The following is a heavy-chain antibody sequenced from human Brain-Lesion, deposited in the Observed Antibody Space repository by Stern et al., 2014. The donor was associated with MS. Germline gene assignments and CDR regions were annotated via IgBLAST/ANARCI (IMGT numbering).Heavy chain of an antibody. CDR3: ARGRSDKYYGLDV. CDR2: ISRGGGTL. Sequence: MQLVQSGGGLVQSGGSLRLFCSASEFTVDSYSMGWLRQVPGKGLEYVSHISRGGGTLQYADSVRGRFTISRDSAMNSLFLQMNSLRDEDSGVYYCARGRSDKYYGLDVWGQGTTVTVS. J-gene: IGHJ6*02. CDR1: EFTVDSYS. V-gene: IGHV3-48*02.